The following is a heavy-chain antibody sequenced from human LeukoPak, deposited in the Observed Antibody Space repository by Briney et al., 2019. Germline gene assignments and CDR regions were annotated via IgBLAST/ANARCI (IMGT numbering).Heavy chain of an antibody. J-gene: IGHJ6*03. V-gene: IGHV1-2*02. Sequence: ASVKVSCKASGYTFTGYYMHWVRQAPGQGLEWMGWINPNSGGTNYAQKFQGRVTMTRDTSISTAYMELSRLRSDDTAVYYCARGQATINRFIYYYYYMDVWGKGTTVTVSS. CDR3: ARGQATINRFIYYYYYMDV. D-gene: IGHD5-24*01. CDR2: INPNSGGT. CDR1: GYTFTGYY.